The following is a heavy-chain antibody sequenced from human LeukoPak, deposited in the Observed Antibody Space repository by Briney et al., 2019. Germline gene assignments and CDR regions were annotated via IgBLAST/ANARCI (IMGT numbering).Heavy chain of an antibody. D-gene: IGHD3-22*01. CDR2: INPNSGGT. J-gene: IGHJ4*02. Sequence: ASVKVSCKASGYTFTGYYMHWVRQAPGQGLEWMGRINPNSGGTNYAQKFQGRVTMTRDTSISTAYMELSRLRSDDTAVYYCAREGGNYYDSSGYLHWGQGTLVTVSS. CDR3: AREGGNYYDSSGYLH. V-gene: IGHV1-2*06. CDR1: GYTFTGYY.